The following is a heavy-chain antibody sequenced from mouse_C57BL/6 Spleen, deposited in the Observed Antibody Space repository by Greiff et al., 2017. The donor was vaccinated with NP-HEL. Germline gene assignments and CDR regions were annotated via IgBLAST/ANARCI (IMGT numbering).Heavy chain of an antibody. CDR1: GFTFSSYT. D-gene: IGHD2-4*01. CDR3: ARSYDYDEGVAY. CDR2: ISGGGGNT. Sequence: EVKLVESGGGLVKPGGSLKLSCAASGFTFSSYTMSWVRQTPEKRLEWVATISGGGGNTYYPDSVKGRFTISRDNAKNTLYLQMSSLRSEDTALYYCARSYDYDEGVAYWGQGTLVTVSA. J-gene: IGHJ3*01. V-gene: IGHV5-9*01.